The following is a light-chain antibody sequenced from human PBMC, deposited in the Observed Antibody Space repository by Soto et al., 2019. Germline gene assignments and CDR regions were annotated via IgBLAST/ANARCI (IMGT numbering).Light chain of an antibody. CDR1: QSISSW. CDR2: DAS. CDR3: QQSNSYPRT. Sequence: DIQMTQSPSTLSASVGDRVNITCRASQSISSWLAWYQQKPGKAPKLLIYDASSLDSGVPSRFSGSGSGTEFTPDNTSVQPDEFGTYYCQQSNSYPRTFGQGTEVEIK. J-gene: IGKJ1*01. V-gene: IGKV1-5*01.